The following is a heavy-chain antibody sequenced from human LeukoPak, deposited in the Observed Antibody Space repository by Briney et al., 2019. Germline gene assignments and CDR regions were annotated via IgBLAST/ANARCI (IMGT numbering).Heavy chain of an antibody. CDR1: GVTFRSSG. D-gene: IGHD3-16*02. CDR3: ARDFELSH. V-gene: IGHV3-33*01. J-gene: IGHJ4*02. Sequence: GGSLRLSCAASGVTFRSSGMHWVCQAPGKGLEWVALIWYDGSSKHYADSVRGRFTISRDNSKNTLYLQMNSLRAEDTAVYYCARDFELSHWGQGTLVTVSS. CDR2: IWYDGSSK.